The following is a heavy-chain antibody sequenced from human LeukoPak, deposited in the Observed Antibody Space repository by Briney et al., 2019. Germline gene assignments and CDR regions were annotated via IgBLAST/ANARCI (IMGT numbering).Heavy chain of an antibody. J-gene: IGHJ4*02. V-gene: IGHV1-2*02. CDR2: INPNSGDT. Sequence: ASVKVSCKASGYTFTDHYIHWVRQAPGQRLEWMGWINPNSGDTNYAQKFQGRVTMTRDTSINTAYMELSRLRSDDTAVYYCARDRSPAPGRSYGRGHFDYWGQGTLVTVSS. CDR1: GYTFTDHY. CDR3: ARDRSPAPGRSYGRGHFDY. D-gene: IGHD5-18*01.